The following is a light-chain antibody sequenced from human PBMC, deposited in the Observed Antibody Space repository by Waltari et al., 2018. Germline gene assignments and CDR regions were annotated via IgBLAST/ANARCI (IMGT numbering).Light chain of an antibody. V-gene: IGLV2-14*01. CDR3: SSYTSSSTWV. Sequence: QSALTQPASVSGSPGQSITISCTGTSSDVGGYNYVSWYQQHPGKAPKLMIYDVTKWPSGVSNRSSGSKSGNTASLTISGLQAEDEADYYCSSYTSSSTWVFGGGTKLTVL. CDR2: DVT. J-gene: IGLJ3*02. CDR1: SSDVGGYNY.